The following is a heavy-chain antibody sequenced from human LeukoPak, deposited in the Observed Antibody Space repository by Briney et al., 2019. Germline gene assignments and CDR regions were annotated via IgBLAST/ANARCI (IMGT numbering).Heavy chain of an antibody. D-gene: IGHD2-21*01. J-gene: IGHJ5*02. V-gene: IGHV3-23*01. Sequence: GGSLRLSCAASGFTFSSYAMSWVRQAPGKGLEWVSAISGSGGSTYYADSVKGRFTISRDNSKNTLYLHMNSLRAEDTAIYYCARDVSVDWIDPWGQGTLVTVSS. CDR2: ISGSGGST. CDR3: ARDVSVDWIDP. CDR1: GFTFSSYA.